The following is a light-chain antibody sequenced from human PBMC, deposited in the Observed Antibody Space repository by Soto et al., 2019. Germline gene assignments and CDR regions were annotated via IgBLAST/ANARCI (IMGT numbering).Light chain of an antibody. CDR3: QQYYTTPWT. J-gene: IGKJ1*01. CDR1: QTILYSSNNKNH. Sequence: IVMTQSPDSLAVSLGERATINCKSSQTILYSSNNKNHLAWYQRKAGQPPKLLIYWSSTRESGVPDRFSGSGSGTGFTLTISSLQAEDVAVYYCQQYYTTPWTFGQGTKVDIK. V-gene: IGKV4-1*01. CDR2: WSS.